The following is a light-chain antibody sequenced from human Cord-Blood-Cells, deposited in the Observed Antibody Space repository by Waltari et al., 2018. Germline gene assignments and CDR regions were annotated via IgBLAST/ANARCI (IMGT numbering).Light chain of an antibody. J-gene: IGKJ2*01. CDR2: AAS. CDR3: QQYYSYPYT. V-gene: IGKV1-8*01. CDR1: QGISSY. Sequence: AIRITQSPSSLSASTGERVTITCRASQGISSYLAWYQQKPGKAPKLLIYAASTLQSGVPSRFSGSGSGTDFTLTIGCLQSEDFATYYCQQYYSYPYTFGQGTKLEIK.